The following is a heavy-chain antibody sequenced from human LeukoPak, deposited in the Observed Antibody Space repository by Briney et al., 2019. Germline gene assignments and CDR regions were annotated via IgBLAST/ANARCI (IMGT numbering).Heavy chain of an antibody. J-gene: IGHJ4*02. V-gene: IGHV4-34*01. CDR3: AGSGWYGFDY. D-gene: IGHD6-19*01. CDR1: GGSFSGYY. Sequence: SETLSLTCGVHGGSFSGYYWSWIRQPPGKGLEWIGEINHSGSTNYNPSLKSRVTISVDTSKNQFSLKLSSVTAADTAVYYCAGSGWYGFDYWGQGTLVTVSS. CDR2: INHSGST.